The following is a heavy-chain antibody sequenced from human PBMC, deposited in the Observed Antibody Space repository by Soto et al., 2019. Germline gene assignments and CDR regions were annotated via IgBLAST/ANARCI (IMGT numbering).Heavy chain of an antibody. CDR1: GFTFSSFP. J-gene: IGHJ5*02. CDR3: AKDLLDGYNSGRPLVS. Sequence: EVQLLESGGGLVQPGGSLRLSCAASGFTFSSFPMSWVRQAPGKGLEWVSAIGSRGNSTYYADSVKVRFTISRDNSKNTLYLQMNSLRAEDTAVYYCAKDLLDGYNSGRPLVSWGQGTRVTVSS. D-gene: IGHD6-19*01. CDR2: IGSRGNST. V-gene: IGHV3-23*01.